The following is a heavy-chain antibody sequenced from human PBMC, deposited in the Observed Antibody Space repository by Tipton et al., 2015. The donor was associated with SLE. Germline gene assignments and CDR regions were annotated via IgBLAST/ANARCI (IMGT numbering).Heavy chain of an antibody. CDR1: SGSISSSY. D-gene: IGHD6-19*01. CDR3: ARGNHRWLPFPFDY. V-gene: IGHV4-59*01. CDR2: IYHSGST. J-gene: IGHJ4*02. Sequence: LRLSRTVSSGSISSSYWSWIRQPPGKGLEWIGYIYHSGSTNYNPSLKSRATISVDTSKNQFSLKLSSVTAADTAVYYCARGNHRWLPFPFDYWGQGTLVTVSS.